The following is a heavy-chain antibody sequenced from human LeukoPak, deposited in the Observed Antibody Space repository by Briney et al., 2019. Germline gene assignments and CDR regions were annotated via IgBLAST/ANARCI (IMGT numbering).Heavy chain of an antibody. D-gene: IGHD6-19*01. CDR2: ISWNSGSI. CDR3: AKVRSGWYAFDY. V-gene: IGHV3-9*03. J-gene: IGHJ4*02. Sequence: GRSLRLSCAASGFTFDNYAMHWVRQAPGKGLEWVSGISWNSGSIGYADSVKGRFTISRDNAKNSLYLQMNSLRAEDMALYYCAKVRSGWYAFDYWGLGTLVTVSS. CDR1: GFTFDNYA.